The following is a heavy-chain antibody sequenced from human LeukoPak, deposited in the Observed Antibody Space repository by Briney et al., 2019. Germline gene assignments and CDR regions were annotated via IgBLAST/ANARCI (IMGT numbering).Heavy chain of an antibody. V-gene: IGHV4-59*01. CDR1: GGSISSYY. CDR3: ARETGRIVGATPANWFDP. J-gene: IGHJ5*02. CDR2: IYYSGSI. Sequence: SETLSLTCTVSGGSISSYYWSWIRQPPGKGLEWIGYIYYSGSINYNPSLKSRVTISVDTSKNQFSLKLSSVTAADTAVYYCARETGRIVGATPANWFDPWGQGTLVTVSS. D-gene: IGHD1-26*01.